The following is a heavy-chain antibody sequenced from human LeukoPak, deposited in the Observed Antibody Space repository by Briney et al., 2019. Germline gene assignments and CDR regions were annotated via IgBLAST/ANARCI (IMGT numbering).Heavy chain of an antibody. V-gene: IGHV3-49*03. CDR2: IRSKAYCWTT. D-gene: IGHD3-22*01. J-gene: IGHJ4*02. CDR1: GFTFVDYA. CDR3: TRDSSGYYYYFDY. Sequence: ALTLSFTATGFTFVDYAMSWFRQARWKGLEGVGFIRSKAYCWTTEYAPSVKGRFNISTDDSKSIAYMQMNSLTTEDSAVYYCTRDSSGYYYYFDYWGQGKLVTVSS.